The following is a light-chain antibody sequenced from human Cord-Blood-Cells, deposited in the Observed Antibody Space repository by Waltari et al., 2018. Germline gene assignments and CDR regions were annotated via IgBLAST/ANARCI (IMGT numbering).Light chain of an antibody. V-gene: IGLV2-14*01. CDR2: EFS. J-gene: IGLJ2*01. Sequence: QSALTQPASVSGSPVQSITISCTGTSSYVGGYNYVSWYQHHPGKAPKLMIYEFSKRPSGVSNRFSGSKSGNTASLTISGLQAEDEADYYCSSYTSSSTLVFGGGTKLTVL. CDR3: SSYTSSSTLV. CDR1: SSYVGGYNY.